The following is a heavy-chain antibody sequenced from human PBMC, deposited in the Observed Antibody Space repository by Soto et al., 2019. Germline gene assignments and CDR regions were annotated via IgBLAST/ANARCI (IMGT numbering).Heavy chain of an antibody. J-gene: IGHJ4*02. CDR3: AKDNRKEGVSGSYSTNIQWTGYFDY. CDR1: GFTFSSYA. Sequence: PGGSLRLSCAASGFTFSSYAMSWVRQAPGKGLEWVSAISGSGGSTYYADSVKGRFTISRDNSKNTLYLQMNSLRAEDTAVYYCAKDNRKEGVSGSYSTNIQWTGYFDYWGQGTLVTVSS. D-gene: IGHD3-10*01. V-gene: IGHV3-23*01. CDR2: ISGSGGST.